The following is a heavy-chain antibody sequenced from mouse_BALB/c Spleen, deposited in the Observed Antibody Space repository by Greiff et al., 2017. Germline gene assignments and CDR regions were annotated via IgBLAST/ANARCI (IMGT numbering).Heavy chain of an antibody. J-gene: IGHJ4*01. V-gene: IGHV5-12-1*01. CDR2: ISSGGGST. D-gene: IGHD1-2*01. CDR1: GFAFSSYD. CDR3: ARQPLRLRAMDD. Sequence: EVKLMESGGGLVKPGGSLKLSCAASGFAFSSYDMSWVRQTPEKRLAWVAYISSGGGSTYYPDTVKGRFTISRDNAKNTLYLQMSSLKSEDTAMYYCARQPLRLRAMDDWGQGTSVTVSS.